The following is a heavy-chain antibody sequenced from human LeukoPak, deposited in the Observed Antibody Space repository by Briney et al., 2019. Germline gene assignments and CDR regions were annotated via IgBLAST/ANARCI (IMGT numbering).Heavy chain of an antibody. CDR2: TYTSGST. J-gene: IGHJ4*02. CDR3: ARDQDCSGGSCYLPTFDY. D-gene: IGHD2-15*01. V-gene: IGHV4-4*07. CDR1: GGSISSYY. Sequence: SETLSLTCTVSGGSISSYYWSWIRQPAGKGLEWIGRTYTSGSTNYNPSLKSRVTMSVDTSKNQFSLKLSSVTATDTAVYYCARDQDCSGGSCYLPTFDYWGQGTLVTVSS.